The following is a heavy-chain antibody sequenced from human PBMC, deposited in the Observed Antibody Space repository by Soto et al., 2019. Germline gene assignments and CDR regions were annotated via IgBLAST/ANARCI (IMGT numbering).Heavy chain of an antibody. D-gene: IGHD6-6*01. CDR3: ARHHSSRRIAARPGYYMDV. J-gene: IGHJ6*03. CDR1: GYSFTSYW. CDR2: IYPGDSDT. V-gene: IGHV5-51*01. Sequence: GESLKISCKGSGYSFTSYWIGWVRQMPGKGLEWMGIIYPGDSDTRYSPSFQGQVTISADKSISTAYLQWSSLKASDTAMYYCARHHSSRRIAARPGYYMDVWGKGTTVTVSS.